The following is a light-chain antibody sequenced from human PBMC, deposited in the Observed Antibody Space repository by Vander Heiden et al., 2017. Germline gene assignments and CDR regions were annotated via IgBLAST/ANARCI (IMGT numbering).Light chain of an antibody. CDR2: AAS. CDR3: QQSDSTPIT. Sequence: DLQMTQSPSSLSASVGDRVTITCRASQSISSYLNWYQQKPGKAPKLLIYAASSLQSGVPSRFSGSVSGTDFTLTISRLQPEDFATYYCQQSDSTPITFGGGTKVEIK. J-gene: IGKJ4*01. V-gene: IGKV1-39*01. CDR1: QSISSY.